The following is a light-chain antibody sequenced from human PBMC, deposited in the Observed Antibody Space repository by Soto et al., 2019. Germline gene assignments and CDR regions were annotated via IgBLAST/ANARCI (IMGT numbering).Light chain of an antibody. J-gene: IGLJ2*01. CDR2: DTT. V-gene: IGLV7-46*01. CDR3: LLYYSGARV. Sequence: QAVVTQEPSLTVSPGGTVILTCGSSTGAVTSGYYPYWFQQKPGQAPRTLIYDTTNKHSWTPARFSGSLLGGKAALTLSGAQPEDEADYYCLLYYSGARVFGGGTKVTVL. CDR1: TGAVTSGYY.